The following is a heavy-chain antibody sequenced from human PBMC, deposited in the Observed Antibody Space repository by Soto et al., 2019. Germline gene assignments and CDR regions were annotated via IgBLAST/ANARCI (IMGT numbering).Heavy chain of an antibody. CDR1: GGSISSSNW. V-gene: IGHV4-4*02. D-gene: IGHD2-15*01. CDR3: ARTPGDGYSGYYFDY. J-gene: IGHJ4*02. Sequence: QVQLQESGPGLVKPSGTLSLTCAVSGGSISSSNWWSWVRQPPGKGLEWIGEIYHSGSTNYNPSLKSRVTISVDKSKIQFALKLSSVTAADTAVYSCARTPGDGYSGYYFDYWGQGTLVTVSS. CDR2: IYHSGST.